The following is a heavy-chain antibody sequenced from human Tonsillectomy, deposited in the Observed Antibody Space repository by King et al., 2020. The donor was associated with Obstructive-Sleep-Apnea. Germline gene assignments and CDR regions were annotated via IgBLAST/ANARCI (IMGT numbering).Heavy chain of an antibody. CDR1: GDSVSSNSAA. D-gene: IGHD2-2*01. Sequence: VQLQQSGRGLVKPSQTLSLTCAISGDSVSSNSAAWNWIRQSPSRGLEWLGRTYYRSKWYNDYALSVKSRLIINSDTSKNHFSLHLNSVTPENTAVYYCARDRDCSSTSCYDYYYYGMDVWGQGTTVTVSS. J-gene: IGHJ6*02. V-gene: IGHV6-1*01. CDR3: ARDRDCSSTSCYDYYYYGMDV. CDR2: TYYRSKWYN.